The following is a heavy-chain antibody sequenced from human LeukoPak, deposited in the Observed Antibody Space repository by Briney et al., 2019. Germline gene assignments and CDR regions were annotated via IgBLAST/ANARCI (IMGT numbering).Heavy chain of an antibody. J-gene: IGHJ5*02. CDR2: ITMSGSVI. Sequence: GGSLRLSCAASGFTIADYTINWVRQAPGKGLEWISYITMSGSVIQYSSSVKGRFTTSRDNARNSLYLQMNSLRADDTAVYYCARGGWSRGWFDPWGQGTLVTVSS. V-gene: IGHV3-48*01. D-gene: IGHD6-19*01. CDR1: GFTIADYT. CDR3: ARGGWSRGWFDP.